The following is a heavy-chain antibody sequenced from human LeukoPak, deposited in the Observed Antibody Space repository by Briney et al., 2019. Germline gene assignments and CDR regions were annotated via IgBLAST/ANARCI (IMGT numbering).Heavy chain of an antibody. D-gene: IGHD6-13*01. CDR1: GFTFSTYS. CDR3: ARVAEAAVFDS. CDR2: ISSNSRYI. Sequence: GGSLRLSCAASGFTFSTYSMNWVRQAPGKGLEWVSSISSNSRYIYYADSMRGRFTISRDNAKNSLYLQMNSLKPEDTAVYYCARVAEAAVFDSWGQGTLVTVSS. J-gene: IGHJ4*02. V-gene: IGHV3-21*06.